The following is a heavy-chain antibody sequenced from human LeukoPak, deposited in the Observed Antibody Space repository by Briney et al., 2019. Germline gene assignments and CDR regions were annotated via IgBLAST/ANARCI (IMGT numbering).Heavy chain of an antibody. J-gene: IGHJ3*02. CDR3: GLWGGGGFDI. V-gene: IGHV4-39*01. CDR2: VYYSGST. D-gene: IGHD2-21*01. CDR1: GGSISSRSYY. Sequence: SETLSLTCTVSGGSISSRSYYWGWIRQPPWKGLAWIGRVYYSGSTLYNPSIKSRLTISIDPSKNKFSLMHCAVTTADNAVYYCGLWGGGGFDIWGQGTMVTVSS.